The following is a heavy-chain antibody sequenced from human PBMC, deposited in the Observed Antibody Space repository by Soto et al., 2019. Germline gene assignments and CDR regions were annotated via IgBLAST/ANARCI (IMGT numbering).Heavy chain of an antibody. Sequence: GGSLRLSCAASGFTFSDYGMQWFRQAPGKGLEWVAVVSHHGALQFYADSVKGRFFISRDNAKNTLYLQMNSLRAEDTAVFYCTKHLSNGSPDYWGQGTLVTVSS. V-gene: IGHV3-30*18. D-gene: IGHD2-8*01. CDR1: GFTFSDYG. CDR2: VSHHGALQ. J-gene: IGHJ4*02. CDR3: TKHLSNGSPDY.